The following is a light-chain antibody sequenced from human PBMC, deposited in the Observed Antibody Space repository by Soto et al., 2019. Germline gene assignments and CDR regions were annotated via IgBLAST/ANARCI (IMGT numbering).Light chain of an antibody. CDR2: AAS. Sequence: DIQMTQSPSSVSASVGDRVTITCRASQGIRSWLAWFQQKPGKAPQLLIYAASSLQSGVPSRFSGRGSGTDFALTISRLQPEDFATYYCQQANRFPLTFGGGTKVEIK. CDR1: QGIRSW. J-gene: IGKJ4*01. V-gene: IGKV1-12*01. CDR3: QQANRFPLT.